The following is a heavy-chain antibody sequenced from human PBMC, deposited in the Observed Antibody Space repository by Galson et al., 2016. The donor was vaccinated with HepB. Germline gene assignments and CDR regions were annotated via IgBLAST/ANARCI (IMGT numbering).Heavy chain of an antibody. Sequence: SLRLSCAASGFTFDDYAMYWVRQAPGKGLEWVSGISWNSGSIGYADSVKGRFAISRDNAKNSLYLQMNSLRAEDTALYYCAKGQRSTWWDGIDVWGQGTTVTVSS. CDR1: GFTFDDYA. D-gene: IGHD6-13*01. J-gene: IGHJ6*02. V-gene: IGHV3-9*01. CDR2: ISWNSGSI. CDR3: AKGQRSTWWDGIDV.